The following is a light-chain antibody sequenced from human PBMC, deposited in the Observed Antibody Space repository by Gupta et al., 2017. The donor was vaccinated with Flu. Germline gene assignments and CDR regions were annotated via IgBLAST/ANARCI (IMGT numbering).Light chain of an antibody. J-gene: IGLJ3*02. V-gene: IGLV10-54*04. CDR1: SNNVGDQG. CDR3: SAWDTSLNAWV. CDR2: RSN. Sequence: QAGLTQPPSVSKDLRQTATLTCAGNSNNVGDQGAAWLQQHQGHPPKLLSYRSNNRPSGISERFSTSRSGNTASLTIAALQPEDEADYYCSAWDTSLNAWVFGGGTKLTVL.